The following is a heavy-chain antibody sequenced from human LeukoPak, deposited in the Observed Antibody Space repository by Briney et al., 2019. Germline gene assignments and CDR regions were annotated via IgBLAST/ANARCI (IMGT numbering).Heavy chain of an antibody. J-gene: IGHJ4*02. CDR2: IYYSGST. V-gene: IGHV4-59*01. D-gene: IGHD2-15*01. CDR3: ATHPPRVCTGGSCTDY. CDR1: GGSISSYS. Sequence: SETLSLTCTVSGGSISSYSWSWIRQPPGKGLEWIGYIYYSGSTNYNPSLKSRVTISVDMSKNQFSLKLSSVTAADTAVYYCATHPPRVCTGGSCTDYWGQGTLVTVSS.